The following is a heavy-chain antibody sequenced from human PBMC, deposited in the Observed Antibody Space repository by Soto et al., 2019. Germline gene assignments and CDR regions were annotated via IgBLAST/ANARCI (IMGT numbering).Heavy chain of an antibody. CDR2: ISSNGGST. V-gene: IGHV3-64*01. Sequence: GGSLRLSCAASGFTFRSYAMHWVRQAPGKGLEYVSAISSNGGSTYYANSVKGRFTISRDNSKNTLYLQMGSLRAEDMAVYYCARGGVRWYLYFDYWGQGTLVTVSS. CDR3: ARGGVRWYLYFDY. D-gene: IGHD2-15*01. J-gene: IGHJ4*02. CDR1: GFTFRSYA.